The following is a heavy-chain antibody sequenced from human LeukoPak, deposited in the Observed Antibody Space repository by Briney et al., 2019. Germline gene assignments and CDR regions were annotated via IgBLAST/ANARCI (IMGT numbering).Heavy chain of an antibody. V-gene: IGHV3-7*01. CDR2: IKQDGSEK. J-gene: IGHJ4*02. D-gene: IGHD6-13*01. CDR3: AGDRDSSSWSPSKY. Sequence: GGSLSLSCAASGLTFSYSWMTWVRQAPGKGLEWVANIKQDGSEKYYVDSVKGRFTISRDNAKNSLYLQMNSLRAEDTAVYYCAGDRDSSSWSPSKYWGQGTLVTVSS. CDR1: GLTFSYSW.